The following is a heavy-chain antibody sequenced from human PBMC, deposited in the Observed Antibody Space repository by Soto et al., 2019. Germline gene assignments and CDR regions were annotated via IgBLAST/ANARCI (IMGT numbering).Heavy chain of an antibody. D-gene: IGHD3-3*01. CDR1: GFTFSSYA. Sequence: GGSLRLSCAASGFTFSSYAMSWVRQAPGKGLEWVSAISGSGGSTYYADSVKGRFTISRDNSKNTLYLQMNSLRAEDTAVYYCAKDPARFLEWPPGDDAFDIWGQGTMVTVSS. J-gene: IGHJ3*02. V-gene: IGHV3-23*01. CDR3: AKDPARFLEWPPGDDAFDI. CDR2: ISGSGGST.